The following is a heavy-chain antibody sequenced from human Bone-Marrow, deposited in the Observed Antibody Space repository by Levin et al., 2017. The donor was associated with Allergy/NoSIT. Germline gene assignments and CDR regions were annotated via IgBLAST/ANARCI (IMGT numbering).Heavy chain of an antibody. Sequence: SETLSLTCAVYGGSFSGYYWSWIRQPPGKGLEWIGEINHSGSTNYNPSLKSRVTISVDTSKNQFSLKLSSVTAADTAVYYCARGSWDTIVGYYFDYWGQGTLVTVSS. CDR2: INHSGST. J-gene: IGHJ4*02. CDR1: GGSFSGYY. D-gene: IGHD1-26*01. CDR3: ARGSWDTIVGYYFDY. V-gene: IGHV4-34*01.